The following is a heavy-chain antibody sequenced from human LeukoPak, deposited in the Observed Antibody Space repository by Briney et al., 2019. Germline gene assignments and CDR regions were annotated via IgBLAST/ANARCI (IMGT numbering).Heavy chain of an antibody. Sequence: GGSLRLSCAVSGITLSNYGMSWVRQAPGKGLEWVAGISDSGGRTNYADSVKGRFTISRDNSKNTLYLQMNSLRAEDTAVYYCAKSSSWTYNWFDPWGQGTLVTVSS. J-gene: IGHJ5*02. D-gene: IGHD6-13*01. CDR3: AKSSSWTYNWFDP. CDR2: ISDSGGRT. V-gene: IGHV3-23*01. CDR1: GITLSNYG.